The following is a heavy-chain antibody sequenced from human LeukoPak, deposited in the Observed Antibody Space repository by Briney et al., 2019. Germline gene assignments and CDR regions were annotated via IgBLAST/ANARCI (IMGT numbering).Heavy chain of an antibody. V-gene: IGHV4-34*01. Sequence: SETLSLTCAVYGGSFSGYYWSWIRQPPGKGLEWIGEINHSGSTNYNPSLKCRVTISVDTSKNQFSLRLSSMTAADTAVYYCARGRYCSGGSCYRSLGYWGQGTLVTVSS. CDR3: ARGRYCSGGSCYRSLGY. CDR2: INHSGST. D-gene: IGHD2-15*01. J-gene: IGHJ4*02. CDR1: GGSFSGYY.